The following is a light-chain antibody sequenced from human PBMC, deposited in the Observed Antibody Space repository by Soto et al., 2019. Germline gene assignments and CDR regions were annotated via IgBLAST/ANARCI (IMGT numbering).Light chain of an antibody. CDR1: SSDVGSYDL. V-gene: IGLV2-23*01. J-gene: IGLJ2*01. CDR3: CSFAGSRILI. CDR2: EGT. Sequence: QSVLTQPASVSGSPGQSITISCTGTSSDVGSYDLVSWYQQHPLKAPKLMIYEGTKRPSGVSNRFSGSKSGNTASLTISGLQAEDEADYFCCSFAGSRILIFGGGTQLTVL.